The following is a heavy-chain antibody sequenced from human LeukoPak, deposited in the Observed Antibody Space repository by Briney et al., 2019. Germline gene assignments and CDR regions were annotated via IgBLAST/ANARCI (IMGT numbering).Heavy chain of an antibody. Sequence: GGSLRLSCVGSGFTFRSHAMSWVRQAPEKGLEFVSGIYENGGTTYYAGSVKGRFTISRDSSKSTLYLQMNSLRAEDTAVYYCAKGKYYYETSGYLIDYWGQGTLVTVSS. CDR3: AKGKYYYETSGYLIDY. CDR2: IYENGGTT. CDR1: GFTFRSHA. V-gene: IGHV3-23*01. D-gene: IGHD3-22*01. J-gene: IGHJ4*02.